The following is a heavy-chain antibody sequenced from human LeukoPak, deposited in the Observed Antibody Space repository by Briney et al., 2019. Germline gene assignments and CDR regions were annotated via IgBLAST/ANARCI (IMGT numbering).Heavy chain of an antibody. CDR1: GYTFTGYY. J-gene: IGHJ4*02. V-gene: IGHV1-2*02. CDR2: VDPNTGDT. Sequence: SVKVSCKTSGYTFTGYYMHWVRQAPGQGLEWMGSVDPNTGDTNYPQNFQGRVTMTRDTSISTAYMELSSLRYDDTAVYYCARGGWGSSPYFDYWGQGTLFTVSS. D-gene: IGHD6-6*01. CDR3: ARGGWGSSPYFDY.